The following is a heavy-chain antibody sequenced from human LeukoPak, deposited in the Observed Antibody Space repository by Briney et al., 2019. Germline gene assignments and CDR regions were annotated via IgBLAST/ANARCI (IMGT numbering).Heavy chain of an antibody. V-gene: IGHV3-23*01. CDR1: GFIFSDYV. CDR2: ITASGDRT. Sequence: PGESLRLSCAASGFIFSDYVMIWVRQASGKGLEWVSGITASGDRTYYADSVKGRFTMSRDNSKNTVYLQMNSLRVDDTAVYYCARRDIVVVVSASDYWGQGTLVTVSS. D-gene: IGHD2-15*01. CDR3: ARRDIVVVVSASDY. J-gene: IGHJ4*02.